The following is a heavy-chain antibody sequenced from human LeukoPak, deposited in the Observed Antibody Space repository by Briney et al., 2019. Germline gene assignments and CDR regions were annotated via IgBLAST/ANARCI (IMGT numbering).Heavy chain of an antibody. CDR1: GGSISSSGYY. CDR2: IYYSGST. CDR3: ARLGIAVADDRDY. Sequence: SETLSLTCTVSGGSISSSGYYWGWIRQPPGKGLEWIGSIYYSGSTYYNPSLKSRVTISVDTSKNQFSLKLSSVTAADTAVYYCARLGIAVADDRDYWGQGTLVTVSS. D-gene: IGHD6-19*01. V-gene: IGHV4-39*01. J-gene: IGHJ4*02.